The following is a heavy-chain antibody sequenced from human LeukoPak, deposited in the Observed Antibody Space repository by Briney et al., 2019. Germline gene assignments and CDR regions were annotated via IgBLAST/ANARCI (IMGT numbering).Heavy chain of an antibody. CDR2: IYYSGST. D-gene: IGHD4-17*01. CDR3: ATMTTVTTGFDY. J-gene: IGHJ4*02. CDR1: GGSLSSYY. Sequence: SETLSLTCTVSGGSLSSYYWSWIRQPPGKGLEWVGYIYYSGSTNYNPPLKSRVTISVDTSKNQFSLKLSSVTAADTAVYYCATMTTVTTGFDYWGQGTLVTVSS. V-gene: IGHV4-59*01.